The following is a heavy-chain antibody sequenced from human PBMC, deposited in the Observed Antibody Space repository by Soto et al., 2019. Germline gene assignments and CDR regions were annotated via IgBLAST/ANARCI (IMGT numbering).Heavy chain of an antibody. CDR1: GGTFSSYA. CDR2: IIPIFGTA. Sequence: ASVKVSCKASGGTFSSYAISWVRQAPGQGLEWMGGIIPIFGTANYAQKFQGRVTITADESTSTAYMELSSLRSEDTAVYYCAREYSSSAGRDYWGQGTLVTVS. J-gene: IGHJ4*02. CDR3: AREYSSSAGRDY. D-gene: IGHD6-6*01. V-gene: IGHV1-69*13.